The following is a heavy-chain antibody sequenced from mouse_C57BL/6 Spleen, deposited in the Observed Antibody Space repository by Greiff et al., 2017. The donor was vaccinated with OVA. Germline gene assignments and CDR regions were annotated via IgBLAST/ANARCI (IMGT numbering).Heavy chain of an antibody. CDR3: AREGAPDY. CDR1: GFTFSSYA. V-gene: IGHV5-4*01. CDR2: ISDGGSYT. D-gene: IGHD3-1*01. Sequence: EVQRVESGGGLVKPGGSLKLSCAASGFTFSSYAMSWVRQTPEKRLEWVATISDGGSYTYYPDNVQGRFTISRDNAKNNLYLQMSHLKSEDTAMYYCAREGAPDYWGQGTTLTVSS. J-gene: IGHJ2*01.